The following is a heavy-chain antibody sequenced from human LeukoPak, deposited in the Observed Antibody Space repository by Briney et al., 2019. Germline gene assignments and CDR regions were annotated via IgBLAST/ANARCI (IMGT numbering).Heavy chain of an antibody. CDR1: GFTFSSCS. D-gene: IGHD6-13*01. Sequence: PGRSLRLSCVVSGFTFSSCSMNWVRQAPGKGLEWVSYISSSSTTRYYADSVKGRFTISRDNAKNSLYLQMNSLRDEDSAVYYCARDPHIAAAGTIFDYWGQGTLVTVSS. CDR3: ARDPHIAAAGTIFDY. J-gene: IGHJ4*02. CDR2: ISSSSTTR. V-gene: IGHV3-48*02.